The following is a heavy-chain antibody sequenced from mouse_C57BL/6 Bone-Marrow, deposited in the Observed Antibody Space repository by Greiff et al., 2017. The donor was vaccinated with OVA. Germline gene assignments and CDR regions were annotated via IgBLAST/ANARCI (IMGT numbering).Heavy chain of an antibody. Sequence: EVKLMEPGGGLVKPGGSLKLSCAASGFTFSDYGMHWVRQAPEKGLEWVAYISSGSSTIYYADTVKGRFTISRDNAKNTLFLQMTSLRSEDTAMYYCARINYWYFDVWGTGTTVTVSS. CDR3: ARINYWYFDV. CDR1: GFTFSDYG. CDR2: ISSGSSTI. V-gene: IGHV5-17*01. J-gene: IGHJ1*03.